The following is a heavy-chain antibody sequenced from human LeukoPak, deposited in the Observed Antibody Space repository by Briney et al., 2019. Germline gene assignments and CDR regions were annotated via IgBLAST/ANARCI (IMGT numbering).Heavy chain of an antibody. J-gene: IGHJ6*03. V-gene: IGHV3-23*01. D-gene: IGHD3-9*01. CDR2: ISGSGDNT. Sequence: GGSLRLSCAASGFTFSSYDMIWVRQAPGKGLEWVSGISGSGDNTYYADSVKGRFTISRDNSKNTLYLHMNILRAEDTAIYYCVKVFYGTLTGWGDPAYNYYHYMDVWGKGTTVTISS. CDR3: VKVFYGTLTGWGDPAYNYYHYMDV. CDR1: GFTFSSYD.